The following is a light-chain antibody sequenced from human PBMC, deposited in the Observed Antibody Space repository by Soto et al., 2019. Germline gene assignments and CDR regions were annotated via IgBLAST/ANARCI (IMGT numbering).Light chain of an antibody. CDR3: SSYKSSSTLDLV. J-gene: IGLJ2*01. Sequence: QSVLTQPASVSGSPGQSITISCTGTSSDVGGYNYVSWYQQHPGKAPKLMIYEVSNRPSGVSNRFSGSKSGNTASLTISGLQAEDEADYYCSSYKSSSTLDLVFGGGTKLTVL. CDR1: SSDVGGYNY. CDR2: EVS. V-gene: IGLV2-14*01.